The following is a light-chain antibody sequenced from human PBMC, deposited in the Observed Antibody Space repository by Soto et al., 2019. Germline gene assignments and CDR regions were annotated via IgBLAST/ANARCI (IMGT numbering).Light chain of an antibody. J-gene: IGKJ2*01. CDR3: QQYESTPPT. Sequence: IVMTQSPDSLAVSLGERATINCKSSQSVLYSSNNKNYLAWYQQRPGQPPKLLIYWASTRQSGAPDRFSGSGSGTDFTLTITSLQAEDVAVYYCQQYESTPPTFGQGTKLEIK. CDR2: WAS. V-gene: IGKV4-1*01. CDR1: QSVLYSSNNKNY.